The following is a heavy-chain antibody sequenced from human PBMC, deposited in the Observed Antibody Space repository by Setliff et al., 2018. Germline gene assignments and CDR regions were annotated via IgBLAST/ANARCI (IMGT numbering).Heavy chain of an antibody. J-gene: IGHJ4*02. CDR1: GITFSSYA. V-gene: IGHV3-30*01. CDR2: ISYDGINK. Sequence: HPGGSLRLSCAASGITFSSYAMHWVRQAPGKGLEWVAVISYDGINKYYADSVKGRFTISRDNSKNTLYLQMNSLRAEDTGVYYCARDRHVLSSTWDIYSFDYWGQGTLVTVSS. D-gene: IGHD6-13*01. CDR3: ARDRHVLSSTWDIYSFDY.